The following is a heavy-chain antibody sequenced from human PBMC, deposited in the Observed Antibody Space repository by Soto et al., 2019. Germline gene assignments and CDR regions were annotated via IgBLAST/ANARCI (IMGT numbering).Heavy chain of an antibody. CDR1: GGSINSDGYY. CDR2: IYHSGST. Sequence: QVQLQESGPGLVKPSQTLSLTCTVSGGSINSDGYYWSWIRQHPGKGLEWIAYIYHSGSTYYNPSLKSRVTISVDTSKNQFSVKLNSVTAADTAMYYCARGAGFRWAAYGMDVWGQGTTVTVSS. D-gene: IGHD1-26*01. CDR3: ARGAGFRWAAYGMDV. V-gene: IGHV4-31*03. J-gene: IGHJ6*02.